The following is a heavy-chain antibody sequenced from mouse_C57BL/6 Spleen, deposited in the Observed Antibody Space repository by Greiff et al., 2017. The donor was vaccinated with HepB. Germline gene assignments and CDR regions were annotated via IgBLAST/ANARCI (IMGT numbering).Heavy chain of an antibody. CDR2: INYDGSST. J-gene: IGHJ2*01. CDR1: GFTFSDYY. D-gene: IGHD3-3*01. CDR3: ARELGQYYFDY. V-gene: IGHV5-16*01. Sequence: EVKLVESEGGLVQPGSSMKLSCTASGFTFSDYYMAWVRQVPEKGLEWVANINYDGSSTYYLDYLKSRFIISRDNAKNILYMQMSSLKSEDTATYYCARELGQYYFDYWGQGTTLTVSS.